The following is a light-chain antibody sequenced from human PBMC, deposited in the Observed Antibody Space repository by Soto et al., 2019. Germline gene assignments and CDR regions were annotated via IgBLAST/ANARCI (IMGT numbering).Light chain of an antibody. CDR2: DAS. V-gene: IGKV3-11*01. J-gene: IGKJ1*01. CDR1: QSVSTF. Sequence: EIVLTQSPATLSLSPGERATLSCRASQSVSTFLAWYQQKPGQAPRLLIYDASNRATGIPARFSGSGSGTDFTLTISCLQSEDFATYYCQQYYSYPWTFGQGTKGDIK. CDR3: QQYYSYPWT.